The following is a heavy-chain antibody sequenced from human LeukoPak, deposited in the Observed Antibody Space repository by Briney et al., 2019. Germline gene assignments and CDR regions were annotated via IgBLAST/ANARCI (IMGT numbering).Heavy chain of an antibody. CDR1: GFTFSSYA. CDR3: AREGAVPAANRSGLE. V-gene: IGHV3-30*04. J-gene: IGHJ4*02. Sequence: PGGSLRLSCAASGFTFSSYAMHWVRQAPGKGLEWVAVISYDGSNKYYVDSVKGRFTISRDNSKNTLYLQMNSLRAEDTAVYYCAREGAVPAANRSGLEWGQGTLVTVSS. CDR2: ISYDGSNK. D-gene: IGHD2-2*01.